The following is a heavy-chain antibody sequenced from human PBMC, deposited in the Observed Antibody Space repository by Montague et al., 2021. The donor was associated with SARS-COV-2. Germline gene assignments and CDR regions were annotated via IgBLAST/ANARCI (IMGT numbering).Heavy chain of an antibody. J-gene: IGHJ5*02. V-gene: IGHV4-34*01. CDR2: INHTGST. D-gene: IGHD3-3*01. CDR1: GGSLSGYY. CDR3: ARGADYDFWSGYLGYRWFDP. Sequence: SETLSLTCAVYGGSLSGYYWVWIRQTPGKRLEWIGEINHTGSTNYNHSLKSRLTISVDTSKNQFSLKLSPVTTADTAVYYCARGADYDFWSGYLGYRWFDPWGLGTPVTVSS.